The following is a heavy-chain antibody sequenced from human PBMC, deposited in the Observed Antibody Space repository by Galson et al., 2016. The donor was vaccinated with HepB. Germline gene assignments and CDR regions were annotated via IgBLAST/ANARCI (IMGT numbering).Heavy chain of an antibody. D-gene: IGHD3-10*01. V-gene: IGHV3-23*01. CDR1: GFTFTNYA. CDR3: ARVSAHYPGSGSYIPQTYYYGMDV. J-gene: IGHJ6*02. Sequence: SLRLSCAASGFTFTNYAMTWVRQAPGKGLEWVSSIHRTGGGTYYADSVKGRFTISRDNSKNTLYLQMNSLRADDTAVFYCARVSAHYPGSGSYIPQTYYYGMDVWGQGTTVTVSS. CDR2: IHRTGGGT.